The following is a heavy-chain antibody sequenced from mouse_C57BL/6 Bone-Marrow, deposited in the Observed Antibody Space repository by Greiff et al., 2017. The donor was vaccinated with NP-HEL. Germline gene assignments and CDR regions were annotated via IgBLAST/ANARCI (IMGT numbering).Heavy chain of an antibody. Sequence: VQLQQSGAELARPGASVKLSCKASGYTFTSYGISWVKQRTGQGLEWIGEIYTRSGNTYYNEKLKGKATLTADKSSSTAYLELRSLTSEDSAVYFCARKGDYYGSSYDYFDYWGQGTTLTFSS. CDR1: GYTFTSYG. V-gene: IGHV1-81*01. D-gene: IGHD1-1*01. J-gene: IGHJ2*01. CDR3: ARKGDYYGSSYDYFDY. CDR2: IYTRSGNT.